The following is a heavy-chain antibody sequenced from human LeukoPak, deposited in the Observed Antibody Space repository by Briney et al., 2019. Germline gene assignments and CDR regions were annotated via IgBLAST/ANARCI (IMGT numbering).Heavy chain of an antibody. J-gene: IGHJ5*02. CDR2: INPNNGGT. CDR3: AGQVGTTTPYNWSDP. Sequence: ASVKVSCKASGYTFTGYYIHWVRQAPGQGLEWMGWINPNNGGTKYAQKFQGRVTMTRDLSISTAYMELSRLRSDDTAVYYCAGQVGTTTPYNWSDPWGQGTLVTVSS. D-gene: IGHD4-17*01. CDR1: GYTFTGYY. V-gene: IGHV1-2*02.